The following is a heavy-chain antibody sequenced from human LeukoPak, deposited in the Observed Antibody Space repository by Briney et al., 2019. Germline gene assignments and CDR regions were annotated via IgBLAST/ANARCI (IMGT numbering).Heavy chain of an antibody. CDR2: ISYDGSNK. CDR3: ASSSYGSGRYGMDV. V-gene: IGHV3-30*04. D-gene: IGHD3-10*01. J-gene: IGHJ6*02. CDR1: GFTFSSYA. Sequence: GGSLRLSCAASGFTFSSYAMSWVRQAPGKGLEWVAVISYDGSNKYYADSVKGRFTISRDNAENSLYLQMNSLRDEDTAVYYCASSSYGSGRYGMDVWGQGTTVTVSS.